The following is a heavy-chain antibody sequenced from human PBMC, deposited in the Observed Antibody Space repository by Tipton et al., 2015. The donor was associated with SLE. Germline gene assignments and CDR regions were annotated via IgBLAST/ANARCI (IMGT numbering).Heavy chain of an antibody. CDR1: GGSIRPYY. V-gene: IGHV4-59*08. CDR3: ARPLRIAAAWYFDL. J-gene: IGHJ2*01. Sequence: TLSLTCTVSGGSIRPYYWSWIRQPPGKRLEWIGQIFYNGNTNYNPSLKSRVTMAVDTSKNQFSLRMSSVTAADTAVYYCARPLRIAAAWYFDLWGRGTLVTVSS. D-gene: IGHD6-13*01. CDR2: IFYNGNT.